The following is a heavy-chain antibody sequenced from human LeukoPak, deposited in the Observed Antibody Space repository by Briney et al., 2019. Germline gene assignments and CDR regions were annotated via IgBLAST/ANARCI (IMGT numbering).Heavy chain of an antibody. D-gene: IGHD2-21*02. Sequence: PSETLSLTCTVSGGSISSSSYYWGWIRQPPGKGLEWIGSIYYSGSTYYNPSLKSRVTISVDTSKNQFSLKLSSVTAADTAVYYCARHVVGDYYFDYWGQGTLVTVSS. J-gene: IGHJ4*02. CDR2: IYYSGST. CDR3: ARHVVGDYYFDY. CDR1: GGSISSSSYY. V-gene: IGHV4-39*01.